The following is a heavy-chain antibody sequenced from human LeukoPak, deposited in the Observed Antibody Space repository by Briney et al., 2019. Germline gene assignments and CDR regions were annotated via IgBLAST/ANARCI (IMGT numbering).Heavy chain of an antibody. J-gene: IGHJ4*02. CDR3: AKDRSRYSYFSYYFDY. CDR1: GFTFDDYT. CDR2: ISWDGGST. D-gene: IGHD5-18*01. Sequence: GGSLRLSCAASGFTFDDYTMHWVRHAPGKGLEWVSLISWDGGSTYYADSVKGRFTISRDNSKNSLYLQMNSLRTEDTALYYCAKDRSRYSYFSYYFDYWGQGTLVTVSS. V-gene: IGHV3-43*01.